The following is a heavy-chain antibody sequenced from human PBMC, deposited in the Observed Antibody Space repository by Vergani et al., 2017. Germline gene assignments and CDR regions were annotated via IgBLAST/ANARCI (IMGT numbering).Heavy chain of an antibody. D-gene: IGHD3-10*01. CDR3: ARDYYYGSGSYYPDAFDI. CDR2: ISSSSSTI. V-gene: IGHV3-48*01. Sequence: EVQLVESGGGLVQPGGSLRLSCAASGFTFSSYSMNWVRQAPGKGLEWVSYISSSSSTIYYADSVKGRFTISRDNSKNTLYQQMNSLRAEDTAVYYCARDYYYGSGSYYPDAFDIWGQGTMVTVSS. CDR1: GFTFSSYS. J-gene: IGHJ3*02.